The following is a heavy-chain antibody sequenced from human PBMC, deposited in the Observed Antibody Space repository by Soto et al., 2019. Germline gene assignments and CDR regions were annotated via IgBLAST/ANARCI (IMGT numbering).Heavy chain of an antibody. V-gene: IGHV3-30-3*01. CDR3: ARDSQVSPSGEYYFDY. CDR1: GFTFSSYA. Sequence: PGGSLRLSCAASGFTFSSYAMHWVRQAPGKGLEWVAVISYDGSNKYYADSVKGRFNISRDNSKNTLYLQMNSLRAEDTAVYYCARDSQVSPSGEYYFDYWGQGT. CDR2: ISYDGSNK. J-gene: IGHJ4*02.